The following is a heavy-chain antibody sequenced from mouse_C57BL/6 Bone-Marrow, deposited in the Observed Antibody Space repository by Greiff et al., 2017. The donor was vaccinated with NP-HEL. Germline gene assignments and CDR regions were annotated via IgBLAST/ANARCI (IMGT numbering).Heavy chain of an antibody. Sequence: EVQLLQSGAELVRPGASVKLSCTASGFNIKDDYMNWVKQRPEQGLEWIGWIDPENGDTEYDSKFQGKATITADTSSNTAYLQLSSLTSEDTAVYYCTSIYDGCCAYFDVWGPGTSVTVSS. V-gene: IGHV14-4*01. CDR3: TSIYDGCCAYFDV. J-gene: IGHJ1*01. D-gene: IGHD2-3*01. CDR2: IDPENGDT. CDR1: GFNIKDDY.